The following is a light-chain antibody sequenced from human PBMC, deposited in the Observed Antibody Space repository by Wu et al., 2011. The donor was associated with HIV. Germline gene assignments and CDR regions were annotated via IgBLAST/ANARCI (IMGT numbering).Light chain of an antibody. V-gene: IGKV3D-20*02. J-gene: IGKJ2*03. Sequence: EIVLTQSPGTLSLSPGERATLSCRASQSVSSSYLAWYQQKPGQALRLLIHDVSTRAPGIPARFSGGGSGTDFTLTISSVEPEDFAVYYCQQRRNWPRSFGQGTKLEIK. CDR1: QSVSSSY. CDR2: DVS. CDR3: QQRRNWPRS.